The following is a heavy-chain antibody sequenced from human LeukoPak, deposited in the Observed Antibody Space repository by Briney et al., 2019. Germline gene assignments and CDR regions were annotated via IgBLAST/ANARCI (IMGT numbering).Heavy chain of an antibody. V-gene: IGHV3-7*01. CDR1: GFTFSTYW. Sequence: SGGSLRLSCSASGFTFSTYWMSWVRQAPGKGLEWVANMRRDGNEIYYLDSVRGRFTISRDNAKNSLYLQMNSLRAEDTAVYYFAKLCWGNQPAGFDPWGQGTLVTVSS. CDR3: AKLCWGNQPAGFDP. D-gene: IGHD3-10*02. CDR2: MRRDGNEI. J-gene: IGHJ5*02.